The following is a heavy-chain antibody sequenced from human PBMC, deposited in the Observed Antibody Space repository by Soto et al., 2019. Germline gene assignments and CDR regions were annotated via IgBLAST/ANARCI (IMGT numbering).Heavy chain of an antibody. J-gene: IGHJ4*02. D-gene: IGHD5-18*01. Sequence: ASVNVSFKASGYTFAGYYMHWVRQAPGQGLEWMGWINPNSGGTNYAQKFQGRVTMTRDTSISTAYMELSRLRSDDTAVYYCARREYSYGDVYFDYWGQGTLVIFSS. CDR3: ARREYSYGDVYFDY. CDR1: GYTFAGYY. V-gene: IGHV1-2*02. CDR2: INPNSGGT.